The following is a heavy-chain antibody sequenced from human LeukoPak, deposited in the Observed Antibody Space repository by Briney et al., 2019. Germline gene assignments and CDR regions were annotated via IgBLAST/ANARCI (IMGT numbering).Heavy chain of an antibody. CDR2: ISGYNGNT. V-gene: IGHV1-18*01. CDR3: ARGKEITMVRGLYYFDY. D-gene: IGHD3-10*01. Sequence: ASVKVSCKASGYAFTYYGISWVRQAPGQGLEWMGWISGYNGNTNYAQKFQGRVTMTRDMSTSTVYMELSSLRSEDTAVYYCARGKEITMVRGLYYFDYWGQGTLVTVSS. CDR1: GYAFTYYG. J-gene: IGHJ4*02.